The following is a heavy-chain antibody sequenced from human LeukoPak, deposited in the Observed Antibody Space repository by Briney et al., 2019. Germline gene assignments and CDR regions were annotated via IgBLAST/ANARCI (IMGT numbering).Heavy chain of an antibody. V-gene: IGHV3-23*01. CDR2: ISGSGGST. D-gene: IGHD6-6*01. Sequence: GGPWGFSWAALGFTFSSYSMNGFGQAPGRGLGGVSAISGSGGSTYYADSVKGRFTISRDNSKNTLYLQMNSLRAEDTAVYYCAKLRRGQLLTRIDYWGQGTLVTVSS. CDR3: AKLRRGQLLTRIDY. CDR1: GFTFSSYS. J-gene: IGHJ4*02.